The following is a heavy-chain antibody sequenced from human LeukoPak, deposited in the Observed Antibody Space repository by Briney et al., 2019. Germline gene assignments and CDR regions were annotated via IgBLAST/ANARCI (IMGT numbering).Heavy chain of an antibody. CDR3: AKSSLPYGSSSVFDY. Sequence: PGGSLRLSCAASGFTFSSHALSWVRPAPGKGLGWVSASGSGVSTFYGDSVKGRFTISRDNSKNTLYLQMNSLRAEDTAVYYCAKSSLPYGSSSVFDYWGQGTLVTVSS. D-gene: IGHD6-6*01. J-gene: IGHJ4*02. V-gene: IGHV3-23*01. CDR2: SGSGVST. CDR1: GFTFSSHA.